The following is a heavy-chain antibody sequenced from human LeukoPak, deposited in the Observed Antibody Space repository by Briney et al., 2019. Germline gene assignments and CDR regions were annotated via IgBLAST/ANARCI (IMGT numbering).Heavy chain of an antibody. J-gene: IGHJ4*02. V-gene: IGHV4-39*01. CDR3: ARRNPYGYYFDY. CDR1: GGSISGSSYY. D-gene: IGHD1-14*01. CDR2: IYYSGST. Sequence: PSETLSLTCTVSGGSISGSSYYWGWIRQPPGKGLEWIGSIYYSGSTYYNPSLKSRVTISVDTSKNQFSLKLSSVTAADTAVYYCARRNPYGYYFDYWGQGTLVTVSS.